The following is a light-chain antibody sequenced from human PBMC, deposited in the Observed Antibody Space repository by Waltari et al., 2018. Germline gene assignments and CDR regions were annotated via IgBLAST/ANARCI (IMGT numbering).Light chain of an antibody. J-gene: IGLJ3*02. CDR1: RSDVGGYDY. CDR2: DVY. V-gene: IGLV2-11*01. CDR3: CAYAYTYWV. Sequence: QSALTQSRSVSGSPGQSVTISCTGTRSDVGGYDYVSWYQQHPGKAPKLVIYDVYKRPSGVPDRFSASKSGNTASLTISGLQADDEADYYCCAYAYTYWVFGGGTKVTVL.